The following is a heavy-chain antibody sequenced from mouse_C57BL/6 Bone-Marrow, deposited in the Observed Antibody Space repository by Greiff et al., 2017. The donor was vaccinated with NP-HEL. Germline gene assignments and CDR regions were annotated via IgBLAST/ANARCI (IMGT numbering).Heavy chain of an antibody. D-gene: IGHD1-1*01. CDR2: ISDGGSYT. J-gene: IGHJ3*01. CDR1: GFTFSSYA. Sequence: EVQGVESGGGLVKPGGSLKLSCAASGFTFSSYAMSWVRQTPEKRLEWVATISDGGSYTYYPDNVKGRFTISRDNAKNNLYLQMSHLKSEDTAMYYCARDGTTVVPFAYWGQGTLVTVSA. CDR3: ARDGTTVVPFAY. V-gene: IGHV5-4*01.